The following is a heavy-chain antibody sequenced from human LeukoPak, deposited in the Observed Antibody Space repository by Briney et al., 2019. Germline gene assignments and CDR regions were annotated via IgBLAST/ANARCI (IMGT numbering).Heavy chain of an antibody. CDR2: VYYTGSG. CDR1: GGSISDYY. D-gene: IGHD2-15*01. J-gene: IGHJ3*02. CDR3: ARGVGI. Sequence: PSETLSLTCTVSGGSISDYYWSWIRQPPGKGLEWIGYVYYTGSGNYNPSLKSRVTISVDTSKNQFSLKLSSVTAADTAVYYCARGVGIWGQGTMVTVSS. V-gene: IGHV4-59*01.